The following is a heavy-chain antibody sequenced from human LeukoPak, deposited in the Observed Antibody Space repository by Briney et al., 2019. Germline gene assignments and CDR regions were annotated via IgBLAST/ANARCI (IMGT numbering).Heavy chain of an antibody. D-gene: IGHD6-19*01. CDR2: IYYSGST. Sequence: SQTLSLTCIVSGGSISRGSYYWSWIRQPPGKGLEWIGYIYYSGSTNYNPSLKSRVTISVDTSKNQFSLKLSSVTAADTAVYYCARGSRLYEQWLVHGIDYWGQGTLVTVSS. CDR3: ARGSRLYEQWLVHGIDY. CDR1: GGSISRGSYY. V-gene: IGHV4-61*01. J-gene: IGHJ4*02.